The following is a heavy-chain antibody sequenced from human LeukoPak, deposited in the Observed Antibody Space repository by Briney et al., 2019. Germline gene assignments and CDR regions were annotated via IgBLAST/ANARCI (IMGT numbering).Heavy chain of an antibody. CDR3: ARVPVRGVIITLFDY. CDR1: GYTFTGYY. CDR2: INPNSGGT. D-gene: IGHD3-10*01. Sequence: ASVKVSCKASGYTFTGYYMHWVRQAPGQGLEWMGWINPNSGGTNYAQKFQGRVTMTRDTSISTAYMELSRLRSDDTAVYYCARVPVRGVIITLFDYWGQGTLVTVSS. J-gene: IGHJ4*02. V-gene: IGHV1-2*02.